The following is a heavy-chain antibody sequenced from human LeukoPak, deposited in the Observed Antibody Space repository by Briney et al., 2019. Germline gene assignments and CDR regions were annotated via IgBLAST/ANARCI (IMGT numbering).Heavy chain of an antibody. D-gene: IGHD3-10*01. CDR2: IYYSGST. V-gene: IGHV4-31*03. CDR3: ARDRITMVRARSFYGMDV. Sequence: PSETLSLTCTVSGGSISSGGYYWSWIRQHPGKGLEWIGYIYYSGSTYYNPSLKSRVTISVDTSKNQFSLKLGSVTAADTAVYYCARDRITMVRARSFYGMDVWGQGTTVTVSS. J-gene: IGHJ6*02. CDR1: GGSISSGGYY.